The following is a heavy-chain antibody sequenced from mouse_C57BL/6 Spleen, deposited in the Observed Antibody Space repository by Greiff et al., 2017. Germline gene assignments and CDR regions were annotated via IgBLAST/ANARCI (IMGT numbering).Heavy chain of an antibody. Sequence: QVQMQQSGAELVRPGASVTLSCKASGYTFTDYEMHWVKQTPVHGLEWIGAIDPETGGTAYNQKFKGKDILTADKSSSTAYMELRSLTSEDSAVYYCTRGGYDAMDYWGQGTSVTVSS. CDR3: TRGGYDAMDY. CDR2: IDPETGGT. V-gene: IGHV1-15*01. CDR1: GYTFTDYE. J-gene: IGHJ4*01.